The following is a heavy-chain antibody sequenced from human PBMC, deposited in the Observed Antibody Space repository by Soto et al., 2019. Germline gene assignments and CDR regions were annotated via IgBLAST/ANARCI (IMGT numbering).Heavy chain of an antibody. CDR2: IYYSGST. Sequence: SETLSLTCTVSGGSIISYYWSWIRQPPGKGLEWIGYIYYSGSTNYNPSLKSRVTISVDTSKNQFSLKLSSVTAADTAVYYCAAGTYYDFWSGYPKDFDYWGQGTLVTVSS. CDR3: AAGTYYDFWSGYPKDFDY. D-gene: IGHD3-3*01. CDR1: GGSIISYY. J-gene: IGHJ4*02. V-gene: IGHV4-59*08.